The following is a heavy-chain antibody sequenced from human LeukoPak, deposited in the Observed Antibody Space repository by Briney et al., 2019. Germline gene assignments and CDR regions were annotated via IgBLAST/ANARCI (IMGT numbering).Heavy chain of an antibody. Sequence: SETLSLTCTVSGGSISSYYWSWIRQPAGKGLERIGRIYTSGSTNYNPSLKSRVTMSVDTSKNQFSLKLSSVTAADTAVYYCARDRRDRNDAGNWFDPWGQGTLVTVSS. CDR3: ARDRRDRNDAGNWFDP. CDR1: GGSISSYY. J-gene: IGHJ5*02. D-gene: IGHD1-1*01. V-gene: IGHV4-4*07. CDR2: IYTSGST.